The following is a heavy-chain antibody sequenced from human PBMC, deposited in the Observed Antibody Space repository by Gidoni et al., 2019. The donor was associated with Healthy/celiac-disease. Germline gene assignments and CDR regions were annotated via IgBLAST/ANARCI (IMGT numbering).Heavy chain of an antibody. Sequence: VKPGGSLRLSCAASGFTFSDYYMSWIRQAPGKGLEWVSYISSSGSTIYYADSVKGRFTISRDNAKNSLYLLMNSLRAEDTAGYYCARNGSGSYYNMRDAFDIWGQGTMVTVSS. CDR1: GFTFSDYY. D-gene: IGHD3-10*01. CDR2: ISSSGSTI. CDR3: ARNGSGSYYNMRDAFDI. J-gene: IGHJ3*02. V-gene: IGHV3-11*01.